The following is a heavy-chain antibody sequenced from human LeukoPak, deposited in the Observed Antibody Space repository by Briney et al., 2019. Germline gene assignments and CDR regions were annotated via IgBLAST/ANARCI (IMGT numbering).Heavy chain of an antibody. CDR1: RFTFSIYA. J-gene: IGHJ4*02. Sequence: GGSLRLSCAASRFTFSIYAMTWVRQAPGKGLEWVSAISGSGGGTYYADSVKGRFTISRDNSMNTLYLQMNSLRAQDAALYYCAKGATYHGSGSYFPFDYWGQGALVTVSS. CDR3: AKGATYHGSGSYFPFDY. V-gene: IGHV3-23*01. D-gene: IGHD3-10*01. CDR2: ISGSGGGT.